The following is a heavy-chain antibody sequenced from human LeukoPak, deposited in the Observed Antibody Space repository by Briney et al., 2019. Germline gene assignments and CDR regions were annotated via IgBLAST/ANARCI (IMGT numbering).Heavy chain of an antibody. D-gene: IGHD3-10*01. V-gene: IGHV4-34*01. CDR1: GGSFSGYY. Sequence: SETLSLTCAVYGGSFSGYYWSWIRQPPGKGLEWIGEINHSGSTNYNPSLKSRVTISVDTSKNQFSLKLSSVTAADTAVYYCARRDMVRGVMVPLHDGFDIWGQGTMVTVSS. CDR2: INHSGST. CDR3: ARRDMVRGVMVPLHDGFDI. J-gene: IGHJ3*02.